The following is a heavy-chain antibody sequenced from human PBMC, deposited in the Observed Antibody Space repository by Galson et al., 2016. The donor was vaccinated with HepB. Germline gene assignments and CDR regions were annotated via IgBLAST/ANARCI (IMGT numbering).Heavy chain of an antibody. J-gene: IGHJ6*02. CDR3: ARDWPYDSSLYDYYGMDV. CDR2: ISSSSSTI. D-gene: IGHD3-22*01. Sequence: SCAASGFTFSSYSMNWVRQAPGKGLEWVSYISSSSSTIYYADSVKGRFTISRDNAKNSLYLQMNSLRDEDTAVYYCARDWPYDSSLYDYYGMDVWGQGTTVTVSS. CDR1: GFTFSSYS. V-gene: IGHV3-48*02.